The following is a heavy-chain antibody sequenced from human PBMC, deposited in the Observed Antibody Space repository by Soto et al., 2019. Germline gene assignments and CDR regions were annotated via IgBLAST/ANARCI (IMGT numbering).Heavy chain of an antibody. V-gene: IGHV3-23*01. CDR2: SGSGWSI. CDR3: VKVRGSGGWYAYHFVC. D-gene: IGHD6-19*01. Sequence: GGSLRLSRVTPGFCFSTNGMCWARQASGKGLEWVSGSGSGWSIYYADSVKGRFTISRDNSKNTLYLQMSSLKVEDTARYYCVKVRGSGGWYAYHFVCWGQGTL. CDR1: GFCFSTNG. J-gene: IGHJ4*02.